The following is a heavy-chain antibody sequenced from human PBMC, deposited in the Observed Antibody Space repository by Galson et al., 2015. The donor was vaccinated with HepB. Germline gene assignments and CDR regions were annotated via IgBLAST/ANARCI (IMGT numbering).Heavy chain of an antibody. D-gene: IGHD2-8*01. CDR1: GFTFSSCA. V-gene: IGHV3-23*01. Sequence: SLRLSCAASGFTFSSCAMSWVRQAPGKGLEWVSAISGSGGSTYYADSVKGRFTISRDNSKNTLYLQMNSLRAEDTAVYYCAKPRPDIVLMAGVEYWGQGTLVTVSS. J-gene: IGHJ4*02. CDR2: ISGSGGST. CDR3: AKPRPDIVLMAGVEY.